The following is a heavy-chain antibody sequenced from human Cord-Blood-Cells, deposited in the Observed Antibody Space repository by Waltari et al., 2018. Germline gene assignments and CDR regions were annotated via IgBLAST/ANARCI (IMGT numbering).Heavy chain of an antibody. D-gene: IGHD6-13*01. CDR2: IKQDGNEK. CDR1: GFTFSSYW. V-gene: IGHV3-7*01. Sequence: EVQLVESGGGLVQPGGSLRLSCAASGFTFSSYWMSWVRKAPGKGLEWVANIKQDGNEKYYVDSVKGRFTISRDNAKNSLYLQMNSLRAEDTAVYYCARDYSQLGDAFDIWGQGTMVTVSS. J-gene: IGHJ3*02. CDR3: ARDYSQLGDAFDI.